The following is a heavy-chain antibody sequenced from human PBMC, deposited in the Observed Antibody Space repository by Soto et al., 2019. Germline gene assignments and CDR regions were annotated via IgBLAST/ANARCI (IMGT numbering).Heavy chain of an antibody. CDR2: INPNSSGT. CDR1: GYTFTGYY. J-gene: IGHJ3*02. D-gene: IGHD3-3*01. V-gene: IGHV1-2*04. CDR3: ARVRGLRFWENGPNDAFDI. Sequence: GASVKVSCKASGYTFTGYYMHWVRQAPGQGLEWMGWINPNSSGTNYAQKFQGWVTMTRDTSISTAYMELSRLRSDDTAVYYCARVRGLRFWENGPNDAFDIWGQGTMVTVSS.